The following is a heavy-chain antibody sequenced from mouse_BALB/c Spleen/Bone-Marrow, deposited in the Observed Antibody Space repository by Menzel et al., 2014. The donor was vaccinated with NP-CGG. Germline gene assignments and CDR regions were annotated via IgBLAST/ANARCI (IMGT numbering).Heavy chain of an antibody. CDR1: GHTFTDHW. CDR2: IDISDSYT. CDR3: ARGGASGDC. J-gene: IGHJ2*01. Sequence: QVQLQQSGAEFVMPGASVKMSCKASGHTFTDHWMHWVKQRPGQGLEGIGAIDISDSYTTYNQKFKGKATLTVDESSSTAFMQLSRLTSEDSSVYYCARGGASGDCWGQGITLTVSS. V-gene: IGHV1-69*01.